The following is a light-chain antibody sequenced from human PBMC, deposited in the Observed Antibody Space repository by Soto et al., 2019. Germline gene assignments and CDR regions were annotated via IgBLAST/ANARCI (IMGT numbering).Light chain of an antibody. J-gene: IGLJ1*01. CDR2: DVS. CDR1: SSDVGGYNY. Sequence: QPVLTQPVSVSGSPGQSITISCTGTSSDVGGYNYVSWYQQHPGKAPKLMIYDVSNRPSGVSNRFSGSKSGNTASLTISGLQAEDEADYYCSSYTSSSTLYVFGTGTKVTVL. CDR3: SSYTSSSTLYV. V-gene: IGLV2-14*01.